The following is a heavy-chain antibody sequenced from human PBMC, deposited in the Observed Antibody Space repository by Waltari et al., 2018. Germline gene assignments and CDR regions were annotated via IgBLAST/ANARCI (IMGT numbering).Heavy chain of an antibody. CDR2: INPYIGTA. Sequence: QGQLEQSGAALKKPGSSVKVSCKASGGTFSTYAITWVRTAPGHGLEGMGGINPYIGTANAAQKFPQRVTSSADESTTTVYMDLRSLTSEDSSVYYCARVGIWGPVTTYYYYYMDVWGKGTTVTVSS. D-gene: IGHD4-4*01. CDR1: GGTFSTYA. CDR3: ARVGIWGPVTTYYYYYMDV. J-gene: IGHJ6*03. V-gene: IGHV1-69*12.